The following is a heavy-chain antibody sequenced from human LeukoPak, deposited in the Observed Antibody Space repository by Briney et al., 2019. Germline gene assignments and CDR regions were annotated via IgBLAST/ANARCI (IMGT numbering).Heavy chain of an antibody. CDR1: GGSISSGDYY. CDR3: ARDAGGAVAGTFDY. D-gene: IGHD6-19*01. Sequence: SETLSLTCTVSGGSISSGDYYWSWIRQPPGKGLEWIGYIYYSGSTHYNPSLKSRVTISVDTSKNQFSLKLSSVTAADTAVYYCARDAGGAVAGTFDYWGQGTLVTVSS. V-gene: IGHV4-30-4*02. CDR2: IYYSGST. J-gene: IGHJ4*02.